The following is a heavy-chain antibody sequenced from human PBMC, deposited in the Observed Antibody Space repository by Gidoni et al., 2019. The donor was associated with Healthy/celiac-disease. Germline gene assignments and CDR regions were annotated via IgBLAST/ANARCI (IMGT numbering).Heavy chain of an antibody. Sequence: EVQLVESGGGLVQPGRSLRLSCAASGFTFDDYAMHWVRQAPGKGLEWVSGISWNSGSIGYADSVKGRFTISRDNAKNSLYLQMNSLRAEDTALYYCAKGSSVGAYFDYWGQGTLVTVSS. CDR1: GFTFDDYA. V-gene: IGHV3-9*01. J-gene: IGHJ4*02. CDR3: AKGSSVGAYFDY. CDR2: ISWNSGSI. D-gene: IGHD1-26*01.